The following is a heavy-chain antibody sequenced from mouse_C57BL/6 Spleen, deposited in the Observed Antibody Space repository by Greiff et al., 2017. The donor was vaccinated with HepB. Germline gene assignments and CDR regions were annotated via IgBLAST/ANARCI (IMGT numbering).Heavy chain of an antibody. CDR2: IYPRDGST. D-gene: IGHD1-1*01. CDR1: GYTFTSYD. J-gene: IGHJ1*03. Sequence: QVQLQQSGPELVKPGASVKLSCKASGYTFTSYDINWVKQRPGQGLEWIGWIYPRDGSTKYNEKFKGKATLTVDTSSSTAYMELHSLTSEDSAVYFCARPSTVVAYEGYWYFDVWGTGTTVTVSS. V-gene: IGHV1-85*01. CDR3: ARPSTVVAYEGYWYFDV.